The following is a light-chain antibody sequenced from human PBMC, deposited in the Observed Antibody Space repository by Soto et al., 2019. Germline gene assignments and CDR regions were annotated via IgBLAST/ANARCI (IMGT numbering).Light chain of an antibody. CDR2: EVS. V-gene: IGLV2-8*01. CDR1: SSDVGGYNY. J-gene: IGLJ1*01. CDR3: SSYAGSNNPYV. Sequence: SVLTKPPSASGSPGQSVTISCTGTSSDVGGYNYVSWYQQHPGKVPKVMIYEVSKRPSGVPDRFSGSRSGNTASLTVSGLQAEDEADYYCSSYAGSNNPYVFGTGTKVTVL.